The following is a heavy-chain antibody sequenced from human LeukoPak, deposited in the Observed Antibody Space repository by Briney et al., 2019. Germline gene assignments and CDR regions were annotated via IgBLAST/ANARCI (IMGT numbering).Heavy chain of an antibody. D-gene: IGHD3-10*01. V-gene: IGHV3-30-3*01. CDR3: ARDRFWSRDYKSGGPLHYFDY. J-gene: IGHJ4*02. CDR2: ISYDGSSK. Sequence: PGGSLRLSCAASGFTFSSYSMHWVRQAPGKGLECLSVISYDGSSKYFADSVKGRFTISRDNSENTLYLQLNSLRVEDTAVYSCARDRFWSRDYKSGGPLHYFDYWGLGTLVTVSS. CDR1: GFTFSSYS.